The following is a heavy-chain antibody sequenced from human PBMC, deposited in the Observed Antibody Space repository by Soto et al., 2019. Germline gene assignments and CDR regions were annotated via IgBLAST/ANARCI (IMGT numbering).Heavy chain of an antibody. D-gene: IGHD7-27*01. V-gene: IGHV4-30-4*01. CDR2: FYDGGRT. CDR3: ARGPSGDKVDS. CDR1: GGSISTVDYW. J-gene: IGHJ4*02. Sequence: QVQLQESGPGLVKPSQPLSLTCTVSGGSISTVDYWWSWIRQSPDMGLEWIGHFYDGGRTYNNPSLESRVTMSVDTSKSQLSLTLSSVSAADTAVYYCARGPSGDKVDSWGQGTLVTVSS.